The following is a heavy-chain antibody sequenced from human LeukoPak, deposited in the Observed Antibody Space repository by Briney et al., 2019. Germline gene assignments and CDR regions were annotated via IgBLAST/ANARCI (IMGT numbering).Heavy chain of an antibody. Sequence: PGGSLRLSCAASGFTFSSYGMSWVRQAPGKGLEWVSAISGSGGSTYYADSVKGRFTVSRDNSKNTLYLQMNSLGAEDTAVYYCAKGGTSSGWKNWGQGTLVTVSS. CDR1: GFTFSSYG. D-gene: IGHD6-19*01. CDR2: ISGSGGST. J-gene: IGHJ4*02. V-gene: IGHV3-23*01. CDR3: AKGGTSSGWKN.